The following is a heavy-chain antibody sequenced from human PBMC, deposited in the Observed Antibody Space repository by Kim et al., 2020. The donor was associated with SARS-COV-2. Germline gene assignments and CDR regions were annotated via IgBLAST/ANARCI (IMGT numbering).Heavy chain of an antibody. Sequence: GGSLRLSCAASGFTFSSYSMNWVRQAPGNGLEWVSYISSSSSTIYYADSVKGRFTISRDNAKNSLYLQMNSLRAEDTAVYYCARDQGDGYNSYYYYYGMDVWGQGTTVTVSS. D-gene: IGHD5-12*01. J-gene: IGHJ6*02. CDR3: ARDQGDGYNSYYYYYGMDV. CDR1: GFTFSSYS. V-gene: IGHV3-48*04. CDR2: ISSSSSTI.